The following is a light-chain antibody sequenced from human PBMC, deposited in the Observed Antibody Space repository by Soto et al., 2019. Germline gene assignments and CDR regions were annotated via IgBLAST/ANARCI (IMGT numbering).Light chain of an antibody. J-gene: IGKJ5*01. CDR1: QRVSSH. CDR2: AAS. Sequence: ETVMTQSPVTLSVSPGDTATLSCRASQRVSSHLAWYQQKPGQAPRLLIYAASTRATGIPVRFSGSGSGTDFTLTISRLEPEDFAVYYCQQHETLITFGQGTRLEIK. V-gene: IGKV3-15*01. CDR3: QQHETLIT.